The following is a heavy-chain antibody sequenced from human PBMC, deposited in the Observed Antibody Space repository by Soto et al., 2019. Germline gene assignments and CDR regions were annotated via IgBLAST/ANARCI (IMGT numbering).Heavy chain of an antibody. V-gene: IGHV1-69*13. J-gene: IGHJ4*02. Sequence: ASVKVSCKASGGTVSSYAISWVRQAPGQGLEWMGGIIPIFGTANYAQKFQSRVTITADESTSTAYMELSSLRSEDTAVYYCARDQTVPGIAAAGLFDYWGQGTQVTVTS. CDR2: IIPIFGTA. CDR3: ARDQTVPGIAAAGLFDY. CDR1: GGTVSSYA. D-gene: IGHD6-13*01.